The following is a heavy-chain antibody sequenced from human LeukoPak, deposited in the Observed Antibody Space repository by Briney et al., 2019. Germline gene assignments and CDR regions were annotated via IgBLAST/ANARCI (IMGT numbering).Heavy chain of an antibody. D-gene: IGHD2-2*03. V-gene: IGHV1-8*01. CDR2: MNPNSGNT. J-gene: IGHJ6*03. CDR3: ASDGYRLSGYFYYMDV. Sequence: ASVKVSCKASGYTFTSYDINWVRQATGQGLEWMGWMNPNSGNTGYAQKFQGRVTMTRNTSISTAYMELSSLRSEDTAVYYCASDGYRLSGYFYYMDVWGKGTTVTVSS. CDR1: GYTFTSYD.